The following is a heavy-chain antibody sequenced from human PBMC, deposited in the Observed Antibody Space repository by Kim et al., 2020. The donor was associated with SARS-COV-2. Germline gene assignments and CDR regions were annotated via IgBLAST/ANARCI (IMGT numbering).Heavy chain of an antibody. CDR2: IYYSGST. J-gene: IGHJ5*02. V-gene: IGHV4-39*01. CDR3: ARHIVLMVWGSTRNNWFDP. Sequence: SETLSLTCTVSGGSISSSSYYWGWIRQPPGKGLEWIGSIYYSGSTYYNPSLKSRVTISVDTSKNQFSLKLSSVTAADTAVYYCARHIVLMVWGSTRNNWFDPWGQGTLVTVSS. D-gene: IGHD2-8*01. CDR1: GGSISSSSYY.